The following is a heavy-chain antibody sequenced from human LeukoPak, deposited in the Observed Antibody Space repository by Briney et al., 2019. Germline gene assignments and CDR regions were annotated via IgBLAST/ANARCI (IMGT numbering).Heavy chain of an antibody. CDR3: ARGPHQHWPLGQF. V-gene: IGHV4-34*01. CDR1: GGSFSGYY. D-gene: IGHD2-2*01. J-gene: IGHJ4*02. Sequence: SETLSLTCAVYGGSFSGYYWSWIRQSPGKGLEYIGEINDSGSPIYSPSLKSRLTISVDTSKNQFSVTLTSVTVADTAVYYCARGPHQHWPLGQFWGQGSLVTVSS. CDR2: INDSGSP.